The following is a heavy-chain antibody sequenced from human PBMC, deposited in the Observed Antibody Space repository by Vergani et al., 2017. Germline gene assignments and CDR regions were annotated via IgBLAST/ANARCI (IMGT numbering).Heavy chain of an antibody. V-gene: IGHV5-51*01. D-gene: IGHD1-26*01. CDR3: ARQFSWSGSSHYGMDV. Sequence: EVQLVQSGAEVKKPGESLKISCKGSGYSFTSYWIGWVRQMPEKGLEWMGIIYPDDSDTRYSPSFPGQITISADKSISTAYLQWSSLKASDTAIYYCARQFSWSGSSHYGMDVWGQGTTVTVSS. CDR2: IYPDDSDT. J-gene: IGHJ6*02. CDR1: GYSFTSYW.